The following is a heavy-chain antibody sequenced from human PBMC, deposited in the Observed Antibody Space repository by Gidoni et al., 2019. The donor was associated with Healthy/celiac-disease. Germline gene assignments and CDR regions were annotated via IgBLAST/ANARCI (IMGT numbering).Heavy chain of an antibody. CDR3: ATPRFTVQNWFDP. CDR1: GGSISSSSYY. D-gene: IGHD4-4*01. V-gene: IGHV4-39*01. J-gene: IGHJ5*02. CDR2: IYYSGST. Sequence: QLQLQESGPGLVKPSETLSLTCTVSGGSISSSSYYWGWIRQPPGKGLEWIGSIYYSGSTYYNPSLKSRVTISVDTSKNQFSLKLSSVTAADTAVYYCATPRFTVQNWFDPWGQGTLVTVSS.